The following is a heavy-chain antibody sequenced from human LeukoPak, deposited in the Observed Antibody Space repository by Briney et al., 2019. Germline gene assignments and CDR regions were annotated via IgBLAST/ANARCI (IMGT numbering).Heavy chain of an antibody. CDR2: SNGGRT. CDR1: GFTFDDYA. CDR3: ARDPGGSFDY. J-gene: IGHJ4*02. D-gene: IGHD1-26*01. V-gene: IGHV3-23*01. Sequence: GGSLRLSCAASGFTFDDYAMSWVRQAPGKGLEWVSTSNGGRTNYADSVKGRFTISRDNSMHTLYLQMNSLRAEDTAVYYCARDPGGSFDYWGRGTLVTVSS.